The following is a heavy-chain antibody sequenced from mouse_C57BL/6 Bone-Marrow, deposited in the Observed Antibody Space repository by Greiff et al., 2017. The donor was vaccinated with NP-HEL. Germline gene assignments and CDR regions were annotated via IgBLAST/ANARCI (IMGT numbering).Heavy chain of an antibody. CDR2: ISDGGSYT. CDR3: ARYYGNYAGFAY. Sequence: EVMLVESGGGLVKPGGSLKLSCAASGFTFSSYAMSWVRQTPEKRLEWVATISDGGSYTYYPDNVKGRFTISRDNAKNNLYLQMSHLKSEDTAMYYCARYYGNYAGFAYWGQGTLVTVSA. V-gene: IGHV5-4*03. J-gene: IGHJ3*01. CDR1: GFTFSSYA. D-gene: IGHD2-1*01.